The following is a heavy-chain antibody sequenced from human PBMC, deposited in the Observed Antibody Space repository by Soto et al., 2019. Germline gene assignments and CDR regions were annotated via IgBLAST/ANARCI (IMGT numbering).Heavy chain of an antibody. CDR3: EHLTTGGFYFDY. D-gene: IGHD4-17*01. J-gene: IGHJ4*02. Sequence: QITLKESGPTLVKPTQTRTLTCTFSGFSLRNSGVGVGWIRQPPGKALEWLALIYWDDGKRYSPSLKSRLTSSKDTSKNQVVLTMTNMDPVDTATYYCEHLTTGGFYFDYWGQGTLVTVSS. CDR2: IYWDDGK. CDR1: GFSLRNSGVG. V-gene: IGHV2-5*02.